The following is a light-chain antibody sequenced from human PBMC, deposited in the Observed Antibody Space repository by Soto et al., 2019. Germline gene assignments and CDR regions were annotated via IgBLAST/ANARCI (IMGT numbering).Light chain of an antibody. CDR2: SNN. CDR3: AAWDDSLNSVL. V-gene: IGLV1-47*01. Sequence: QPVLTQPPSASGTPGQRVTISCSGSSSNIGTNYVYWYQQLPGTAPKLLIYSNNQRPSGVPDRFSGSKSGTSASLAISGLRSEDEADYYCAAWDDSLNSVLFGGGTKLTVL. CDR1: SSNIGTNY. J-gene: IGLJ2*01.